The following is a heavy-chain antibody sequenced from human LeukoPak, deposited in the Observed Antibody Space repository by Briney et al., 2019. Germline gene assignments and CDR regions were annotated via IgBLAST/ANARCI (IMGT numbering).Heavy chain of an antibody. V-gene: IGHV3-74*01. CDR3: ARSMGGAYDY. J-gene: IGHJ4*02. D-gene: IGHD1-26*01. CDR2: INIDGSNT. CDR1: GFPLISDG. Sequence: GGSLRLSCGASGFPLISDGIHCVRQAPGKGLVWVSRINIDGSNTNYADSVKGRFTISIDNAKNTLYLQMDSLRAEDTAVYYCARSMGGAYDYWGQGTLVTVSS.